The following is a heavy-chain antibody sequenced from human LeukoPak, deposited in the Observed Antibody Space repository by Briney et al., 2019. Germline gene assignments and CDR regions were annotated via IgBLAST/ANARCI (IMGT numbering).Heavy chain of an antibody. CDR3: ARKVTIFGVVPDY. D-gene: IGHD3-3*01. J-gene: IGHJ4*02. CDR1: GFTFSSYG. CDR2: IRYDGSNK. Sequence: GGSLRLSCAASGFTFSSYGMHWVRQAPGKGLEWVAFIRYDGSNKYCADSVKGRFTISRDNSKNTLYLQMNSLRAEDTAVYYCARKVTIFGVVPDYWGQGTLVTVSS. V-gene: IGHV3-30*02.